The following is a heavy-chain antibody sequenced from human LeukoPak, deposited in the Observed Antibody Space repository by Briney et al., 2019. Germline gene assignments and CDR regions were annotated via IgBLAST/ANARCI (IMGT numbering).Heavy chain of an antibody. D-gene: IGHD1-26*01. V-gene: IGHV3-7*01. J-gene: IGHJ4*02. CDR2: IKQDGNEK. Sequence: GGSLRLSCAASGFTFSSYWMSWVRQAPGKGLEWVANIKQDGNEKYYVDSVKGRFTISRDNAKNSLYQQMDSLRAEDTAVYYCARDKVVGATYFDNWGQGTLVTVSS. CDR3: ARDKVVGATYFDN. CDR1: GFTFSSYW.